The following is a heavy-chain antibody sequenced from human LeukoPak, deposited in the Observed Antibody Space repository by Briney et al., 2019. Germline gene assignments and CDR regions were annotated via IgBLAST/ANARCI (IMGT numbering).Heavy chain of an antibody. CDR1: GYTFTSYG. CDR3: ARVITYYYDSSGYLFDY. V-gene: IGHV1-2*02. D-gene: IGHD3-22*01. Sequence: GASVKVSCKASGYTFTSYGISWVRQAPGQGLEWMGWINPNSGGTNYAQKFQGRVTMTRDTSISTAYMELSRLRSDDTAVYYCARVITYYYDSSGYLFDYWGQGTLVTVSS. J-gene: IGHJ4*02. CDR2: INPNSGGT.